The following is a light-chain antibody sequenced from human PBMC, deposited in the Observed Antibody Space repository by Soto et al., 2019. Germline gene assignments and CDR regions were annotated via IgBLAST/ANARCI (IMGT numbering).Light chain of an antibody. CDR1: KYDIGAYNF. Sequence: QSALPQPASVSGSPGQSITISCTGTKYDIGAYNFVSWYQQHPGKAPKLMIYEVSNRPSGVSNRFSGSKSGSTASLTISGLQTEDEADYHCSSYSSSSIPYVFGTGTKVTVL. V-gene: IGLV2-14*01. J-gene: IGLJ1*01. CDR2: EVS. CDR3: SSYSSSSIPYV.